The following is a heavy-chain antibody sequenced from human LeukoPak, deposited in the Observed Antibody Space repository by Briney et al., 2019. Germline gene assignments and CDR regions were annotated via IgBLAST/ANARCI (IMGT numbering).Heavy chain of an antibody. Sequence: ASVKVSCKASGYTFTGYYIHWVRQAPGQGLEWMGWISPNSGGTNSAQKFQGRVTMTRDTSISTAYMELSRLRSDDTAVYYCARESFSTLTSATDAFDIWGQGTMVTVS. CDR2: ISPNSGGT. CDR3: ARESFSTLTSATDAFDI. J-gene: IGHJ3*02. V-gene: IGHV1-2*02. D-gene: IGHD4-17*01. CDR1: GYTFTGYY.